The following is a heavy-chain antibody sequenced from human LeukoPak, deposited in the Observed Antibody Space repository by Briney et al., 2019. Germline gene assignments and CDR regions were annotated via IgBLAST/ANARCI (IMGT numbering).Heavy chain of an antibody. V-gene: IGHV1-2*06. CDR3: ARDQPEYDSSGSAFDY. Sequence: GASVTVSCMASGYTFTGYYMHWVRQAPGQGLEWMGRINPNSGGTNYAQKFQGRVTMTRDTSISTAYMELSRLRSDDTAVYYCARDQPEYDSSGSAFDYWGQGTLVTVSS. D-gene: IGHD3-22*01. CDR1: GYTFTGYY. CDR2: INPNSGGT. J-gene: IGHJ4*02.